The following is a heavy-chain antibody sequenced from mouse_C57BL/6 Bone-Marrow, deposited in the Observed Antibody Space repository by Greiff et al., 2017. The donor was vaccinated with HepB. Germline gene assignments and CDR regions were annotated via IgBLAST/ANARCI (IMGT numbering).Heavy chain of an antibody. D-gene: IGHD4-1*01. V-gene: IGHV5-16*01. CDR3: AREGGLGPAWFAY. Sequence: DVQLVESEGGLVQPGSSMKLSCTASGFTFSDYYMAWVRQVPEKGLEWVANINYDGSSTYYLDSLKSRFIISRDNAKNILYLQMSSLKSEDTATYYCAREGGLGPAWFAYWGQGTLVTVSA. CDR1: GFTFSDYY. J-gene: IGHJ3*01. CDR2: INYDGSST.